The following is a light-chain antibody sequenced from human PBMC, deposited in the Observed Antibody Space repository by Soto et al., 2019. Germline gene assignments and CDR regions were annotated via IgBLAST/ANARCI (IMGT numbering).Light chain of an antibody. J-gene: IGKJ4*01. V-gene: IGKV1-17*01. CDR3: QQYYVLLT. Sequence: DIQMTQSPSSLSASVGDRVTITCRASRGIGIDLGWYQQKPGRAPKRLISAASNLQSGVPSRFSGSGSGTEFTLTISSLQPEDFATYYCQQYYVLLTFGGGTKVDIK. CDR1: RGIGID. CDR2: AAS.